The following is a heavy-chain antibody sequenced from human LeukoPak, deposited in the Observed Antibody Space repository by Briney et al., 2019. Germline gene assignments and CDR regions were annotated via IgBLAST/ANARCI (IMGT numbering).Heavy chain of an antibody. CDR1: GGSISSYY. V-gene: IGHV4-4*07. J-gene: IGHJ4*02. Sequence: SETLSLTCTVSGGSISSYYWSWIRQPAGKGLEWIGRIYTSGSTNYNPSLKSRVTMSVDTSKNQFSLKLSSVTAADTAVYYCARGPNYYDSSGPHFDYWGQGTLVTVSS. CDR2: IYTSGST. D-gene: IGHD3-22*01. CDR3: ARGPNYYDSSGPHFDY.